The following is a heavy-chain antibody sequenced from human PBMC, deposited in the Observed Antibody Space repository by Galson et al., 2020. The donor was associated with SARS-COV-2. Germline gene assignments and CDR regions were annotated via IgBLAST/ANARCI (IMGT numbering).Heavy chain of an antibody. J-gene: IGHJ6*02. Sequence: TGGSLRLSCAASGFTFSSYAMHWVRQAPGKGLEWVAVISYDGSNKYYADSVKGRFTISRDNSKNTLYLQMNSLRAEDTAVYYCARDRYYDFWSGYYYYGMDVWGQGTTVTVSS. CDR1: GFTFSSYA. CDR2: ISYDGSNK. CDR3: ARDRYYDFWSGYYYYGMDV. V-gene: IGHV3-30*04. D-gene: IGHD3-3*01.